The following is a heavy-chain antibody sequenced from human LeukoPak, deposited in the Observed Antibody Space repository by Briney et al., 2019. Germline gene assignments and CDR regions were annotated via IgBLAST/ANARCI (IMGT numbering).Heavy chain of an antibody. CDR2: ISYHGSNK. D-gene: IGHD5-18*01. Sequence: GGSLRLSCVVSGFTFDDYAMHWVRQAPGKGLEWVAGISYHGSNKYYADSVTGRFTISRDNSKNTVHLQMNSLRPEDTAVYYCARAMGGFTYGYPSDYWGQGTPVTVSS. CDR1: GFTFDDYA. V-gene: IGHV3-30*04. CDR3: ARAMGGFTYGYPSDY. J-gene: IGHJ4*02.